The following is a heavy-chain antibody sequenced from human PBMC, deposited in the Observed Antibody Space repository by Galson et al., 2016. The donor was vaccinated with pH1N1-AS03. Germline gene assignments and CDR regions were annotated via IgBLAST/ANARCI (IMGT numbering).Heavy chain of an antibody. CDR3: TRDRGDSYGFECFDS. V-gene: IGHV3-48*02. Sequence: SLRLSCAASGFTFSSYAMSWVRRVPGKGLEWLSYITRSGGSIYYADSVRGRFTISRDNSKNFLYLQMNSLRDEDTAVYYCTRDRGDSYGFECFDSWGQGTVVTLSS. CDR1: GFTFSSYA. D-gene: IGHD5-18*01. J-gene: IGHJ4*02. CDR2: ITRSGGSI.